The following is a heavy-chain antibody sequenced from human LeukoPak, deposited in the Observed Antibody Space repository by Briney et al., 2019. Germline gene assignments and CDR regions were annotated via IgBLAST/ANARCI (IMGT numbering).Heavy chain of an antibody. CDR1: GFTFSSYA. CDR3: AKDADSSGWYRRWFDP. D-gene: IGHD6-19*01. V-gene: IGHV3-23*01. Sequence: GGSLRLSCAASGFTFSSYAMSWVRQAPGKGLEWVSAISGSGGSTYYADSVKGRFTISRDNSKNTLYLQMNSLRAEDTAVYYCAKDADSSGWYRRWFDPWGQGTLVTVSS. CDR2: ISGSGGST. J-gene: IGHJ5*02.